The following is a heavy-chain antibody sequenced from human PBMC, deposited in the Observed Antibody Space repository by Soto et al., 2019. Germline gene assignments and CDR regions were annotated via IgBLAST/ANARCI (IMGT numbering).Heavy chain of an antibody. Sequence: QVQLQESGPGLVKPSGTLSLTCAVSGGSISSSNWWSWVRQPPGKGLEWIGEIYHSGSTNYNPSLKSRVTISVDKSKNQFSLKLSSVTAADTAVYYCARESPAYYDFWSGYEPGPYFDYWGQGTLVTVSS. V-gene: IGHV4-4*02. CDR2: IYHSGST. J-gene: IGHJ4*02. CDR3: ARESPAYYDFWSGYEPGPYFDY. CDR1: GGSISSSNW. D-gene: IGHD3-3*01.